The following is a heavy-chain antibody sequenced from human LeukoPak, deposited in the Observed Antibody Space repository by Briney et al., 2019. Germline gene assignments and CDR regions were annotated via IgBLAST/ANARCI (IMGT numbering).Heavy chain of an antibody. CDR3: ARAPTPDYYDSSGGFDY. D-gene: IGHD3-22*01. J-gene: IGHJ4*02. CDR2: IYYSGST. Sequence: KPSQTLSLTCTVSGGSISSGGYYWRWIRQHPGKGLEWIGYIYYSGSTYYNPSLKSRVTISVDTSKNQFSLKLSSVTAADTAVYYCARAPTPDYYDSSGGFDYWGQGTLVTVSS. V-gene: IGHV4-31*03. CDR1: GGSISSGGYY.